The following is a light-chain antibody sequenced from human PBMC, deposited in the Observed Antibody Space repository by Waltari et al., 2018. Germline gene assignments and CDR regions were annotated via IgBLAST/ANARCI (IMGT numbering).Light chain of an antibody. CDR1: QDIGKY. CDR2: DAS. V-gene: IGKV1-33*01. J-gene: IGKJ2*02. CDR3: QQYDNLPRT. Sequence: DIQMTQSPSSLSASVGDRVTITCQASQDIGKYLNWYQHKPGKAPKPLIYDASYLETGIPSRFSGSGSGTHFTFTISSLQPEDFATYYCQQYDNLPRTFGQGTKLEIK.